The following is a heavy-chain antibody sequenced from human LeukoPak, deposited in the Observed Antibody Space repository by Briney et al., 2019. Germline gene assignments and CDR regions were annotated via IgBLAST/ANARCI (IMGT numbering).Heavy chain of an antibody. CDR3: ARVLGIAAAGTVDY. J-gene: IGHJ4*02. CDR1: GYTFTSYD. D-gene: IGHD6-13*01. Sequence: ASVKVSCKASGYTFTSYDINWVRQATGQGLEGMGWMNPNSGNTGYAQKFQGRVTMTRNTSISTAYMELSSLRSEDTAVYYCARVLGIAAAGTVDYWGQGTLVTVSS. CDR2: MNPNSGNT. V-gene: IGHV1-8*01.